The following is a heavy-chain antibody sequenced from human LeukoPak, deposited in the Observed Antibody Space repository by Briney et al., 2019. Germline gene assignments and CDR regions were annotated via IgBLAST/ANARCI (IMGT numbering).Heavy chain of an antibody. CDR1: GFTFSSYT. D-gene: IGHD3-22*01. CDR3: ARCGYHLIRAFDI. J-gene: IGHJ3*02. CDR2: ISSSSSHI. Sequence: GGSLRLSCAASGFTFSSYTMNWVRQAPGKGLEWVSSISSSSSHIYYADSVKGRFTISRDNAKNSLYLKMNSLRAEDTAVYYCARCGYHLIRAFDIWGQGTMVTVSS. V-gene: IGHV3-21*01.